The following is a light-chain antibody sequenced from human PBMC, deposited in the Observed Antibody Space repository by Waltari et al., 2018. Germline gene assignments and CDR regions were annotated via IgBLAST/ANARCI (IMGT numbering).Light chain of an antibody. V-gene: IGLV2-8*01. J-gene: IGLJ2*01. CDR1: SSDIGGYNY. CDR2: EVS. Sequence: QSALTQPPSASGSPGQSVTISCTGTSSDIGGYNYVSCYQQHPGKAPKLMIYEVSRRPSGVADRFAGSKSGNTASLTVSGLQAEDEGDYYGSSCAGSVVFGGGTKLTVL. CDR3: SSCAGSVV.